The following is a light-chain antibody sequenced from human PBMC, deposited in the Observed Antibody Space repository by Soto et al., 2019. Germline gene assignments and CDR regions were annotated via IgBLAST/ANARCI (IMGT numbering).Light chain of an antibody. Sequence: IQLTQSPSSLSASVGARVTFTSRPSRDINIYLAWYQQKPGTAPKLLIYAASTLQSGVPSRFSGSGSGTDFTLTISSLQPEDFATYYCQQLDSYPRTFGPGTKVDIK. CDR2: AAS. V-gene: IGKV1-9*01. J-gene: IGKJ3*01. CDR1: RDINIY. CDR3: QQLDSYPRT.